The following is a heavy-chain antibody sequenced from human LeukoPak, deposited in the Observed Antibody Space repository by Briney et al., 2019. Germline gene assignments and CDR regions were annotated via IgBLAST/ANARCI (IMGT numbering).Heavy chain of an antibody. V-gene: IGHV7-4-1*01. CDR1: GYTFTNYA. CDR3: YYYMDV. CDR2: INTNTGNP. J-gene: IGHJ6*03. D-gene: IGHD4-17*01. Sequence: ASVKVSCKASGYTFTNYAVNWVRQAPGQGLEWMGWINTNTGNPTYAQGFTGRLVFSLDTSVSTAYYCARVRSTTVTTGGDYYYYMDVWGKGTTVTISS.